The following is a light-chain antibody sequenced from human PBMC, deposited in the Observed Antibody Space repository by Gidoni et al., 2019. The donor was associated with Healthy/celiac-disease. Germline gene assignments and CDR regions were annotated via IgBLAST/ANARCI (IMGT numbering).Light chain of an antibody. CDR3: IQSQRTPWT. J-gene: IGKJ1*01. Sequence: DIQMTQSPSSLSAAVEDRVTITCRASKSISSYLNWYQQKPGQAPKLLIYAASSLQSGVPSRFSGSGSGTDFTLNISSLQPEDFATYYCIQSQRTPWTFGEGTKVEIK. CDR1: KSISSY. CDR2: AAS. V-gene: IGKV1-39*01.